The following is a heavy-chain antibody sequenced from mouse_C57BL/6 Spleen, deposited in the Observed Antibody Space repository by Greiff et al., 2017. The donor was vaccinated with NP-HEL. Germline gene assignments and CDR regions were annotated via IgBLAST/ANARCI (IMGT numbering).Heavy chain of an antibody. J-gene: IGHJ1*03. CDR3: AREGDYDWYFDV. Sequence: QVQLKESGTELVKPGASVKLSCKASGYTFTSYWMHWVKQRPGQGLEWIGNINPSNGGTNYNEKFKSKATLTVDKSSSTAYMQLSSLTSEDSAVYYCAREGDYDWYFDVWGTGTTVTVSS. CDR2: INPSNGGT. CDR1: GYTFTSYW. V-gene: IGHV1-53*01. D-gene: IGHD2-4*01.